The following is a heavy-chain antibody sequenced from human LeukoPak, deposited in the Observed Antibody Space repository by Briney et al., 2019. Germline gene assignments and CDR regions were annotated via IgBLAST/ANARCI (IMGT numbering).Heavy chain of an antibody. D-gene: IGHD3-22*01. J-gene: IGHJ4*02. CDR2: IHYSGST. CDR1: GVSISSYY. Sequence: PSETLPLTCTVSGVSISSYYWSWIRQPPGKGLEWIGYIHYSGSTNYNPSLKKRVTISVDTSKNQFPLKLRCDTAAEETVYYCARGGIGYRFDSWGQGTLVTVSS. V-gene: IGHV4-59*01. CDR3: ARGGIGYRFDS.